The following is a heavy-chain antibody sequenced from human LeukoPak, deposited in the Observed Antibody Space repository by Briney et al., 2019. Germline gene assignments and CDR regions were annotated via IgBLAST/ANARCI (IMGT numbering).Heavy chain of an antibody. J-gene: IGHJ6*02. D-gene: IGHD3-10*01. Sequence: SGGSLRLSCAASGFTFSSHSMNWVRQAPGKGLEWVSSISSSRSYIYYTDSVKGRFTIPRDNAKNSLYLQMNSVRAEDTAVFYCARDSGELSYYYYYGRDVWGQETTVTVSS. V-gene: IGHV3-21*01. CDR2: ISSSRSYI. CDR1: GFTFSSHS. CDR3: ARDSGELSYYYYYGRDV.